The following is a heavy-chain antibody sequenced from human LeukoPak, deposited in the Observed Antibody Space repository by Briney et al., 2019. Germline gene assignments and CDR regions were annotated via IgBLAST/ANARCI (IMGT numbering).Heavy chain of an antibody. Sequence: GESLKISCKGSGYSFTSYWIGCVRHMPGKGLEWMGIIYPGDSDTRYSPSFQGQVTISADKSISTAYLQWSSLKASDTAMYYCARPSEPVSELAFDYWGQGTLVTVSS. CDR3: ARPSEPVSELAFDY. CDR1: GYSFTSYW. J-gene: IGHJ4*02. D-gene: IGHD1-14*01. V-gene: IGHV5-51*01. CDR2: IYPGDSDT.